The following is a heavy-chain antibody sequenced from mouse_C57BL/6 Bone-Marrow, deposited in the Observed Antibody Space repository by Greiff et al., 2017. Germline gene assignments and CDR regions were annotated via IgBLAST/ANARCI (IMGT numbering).Heavy chain of an antibody. V-gene: IGHV1-76*01. CDR3: ARGGYYYGSSFHYYAMDY. D-gene: IGHD1-1*01. J-gene: IGHJ4*01. CDR1: GYTFTDYY. CDR2: IYPESGNT. Sequence: QVQLQQSGAELVRPGASVKLSCKASGYTFTDYYINWVKQRPGQGLEWIARIYPESGNTYYNEKFKGKGTLTAEKSSSTAYMQLSSLTSEDSAVYFCARGGYYYGSSFHYYAMDYWGQGTSVTVSS.